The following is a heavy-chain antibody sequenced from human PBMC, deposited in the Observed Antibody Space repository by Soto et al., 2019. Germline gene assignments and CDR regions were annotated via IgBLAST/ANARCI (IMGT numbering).Heavy chain of an antibody. CDR2: ITDSGAAS. CDR1: GFTFNKYA. Sequence: GGSLRLSCTASGFTFNKYAMSWVRQAPGKGLEWVSAITDSGAASHYADSVKGRFTVSRDNSKNTLYLQMNSLRADDTAVYYCARDLSVVVDYWGQGTLVTVSS. V-gene: IGHV3-23*01. D-gene: IGHD2-15*01. J-gene: IGHJ4*02. CDR3: ARDLSVVVDY.